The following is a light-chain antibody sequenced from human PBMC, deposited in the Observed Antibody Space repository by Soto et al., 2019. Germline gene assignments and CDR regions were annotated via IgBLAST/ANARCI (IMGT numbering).Light chain of an antibody. CDR1: QSVGSSY. J-gene: IGKJ2*01. CDR2: GAS. Sequence: EIVLTQSPGTLSLSPGERATLSCRASQSVGSSYLAWYQQKPGQAPRLLIYGASSRATGIPDRFSGSGSGKDFTLTISRLEPEDFAVYSCQQYDSSPYTFRQGTKLEIK. CDR3: QQYDSSPYT. V-gene: IGKV3-20*01.